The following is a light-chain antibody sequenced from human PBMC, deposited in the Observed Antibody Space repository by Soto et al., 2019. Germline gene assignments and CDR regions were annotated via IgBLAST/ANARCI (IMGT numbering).Light chain of an antibody. CDR1: SSNIGAGYD. J-gene: IGLJ2*01. Sequence: QSVLTQPPSVSGAPGQRVTISCTGSSSNIGAGYDVHWYQQLPGTAPKLLIYGNSNRHSGVPDRFSGSKSGPSASLAITGLQAEDEADDYCQSYDSSLSGSIFGGGTKLTVL. V-gene: IGLV1-40*01. CDR2: GNS. CDR3: QSYDSSLSGSI.